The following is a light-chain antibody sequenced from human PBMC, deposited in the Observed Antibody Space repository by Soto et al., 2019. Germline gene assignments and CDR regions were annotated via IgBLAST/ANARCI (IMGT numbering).Light chain of an antibody. CDR2: KAS. Sequence: DIQLTQSPSFLSASVGDTVTITCRASQALSNYLAWYQQKPGIAPKLLIHKASTLESGVPSRFSGSGSGTEFTLTISSLQPDDFATYYCQQYNSYSQTFGQGTKVDIK. CDR3: QQYNSYSQT. V-gene: IGKV1-5*03. CDR1: QALSNY. J-gene: IGKJ1*01.